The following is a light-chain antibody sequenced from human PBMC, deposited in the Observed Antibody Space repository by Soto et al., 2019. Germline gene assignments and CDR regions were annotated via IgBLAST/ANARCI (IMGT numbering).Light chain of an antibody. Sequence: QSVLTQPPSLSATSGQRVNISCSGRFFNIGDNAVNCDQQLPGAAPILLIYLNDQRPSGVPDRFSGSKSGTSAFLAISGLESEDEADYYCAAWDVSLSALLGTGTKVTV. CDR3: AAWDVSLSAL. V-gene: IGLV1-44*01. CDR2: LND. J-gene: IGLJ1*01. CDR1: FFNIGDNA.